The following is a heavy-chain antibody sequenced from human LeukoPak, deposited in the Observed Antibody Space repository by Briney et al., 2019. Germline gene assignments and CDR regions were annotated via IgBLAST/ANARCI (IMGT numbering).Heavy chain of an antibody. J-gene: IGHJ4*02. CDR2: ISSSSTYI. D-gene: IGHD6-6*01. Sequence: GGSLRLSCAASGFTLSDAYMNWIRQAPGEGLEWTSYISSSSTYIKYADSVKGRFTISRDNARNSLYLQMNSLRAEDTAVYYCARDARLDYWGQGTLVTVSS. CDR3: ARDARLDY. V-gene: IGHV3-11*06. CDR1: GFTLSDAY.